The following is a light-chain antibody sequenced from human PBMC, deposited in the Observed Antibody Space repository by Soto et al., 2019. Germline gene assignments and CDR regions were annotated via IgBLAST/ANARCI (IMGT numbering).Light chain of an antibody. CDR1: HSVSSSY. Sequence: ESVLTQSPGTLSLSPGERATLSCRASHSVSSSYLAWYQQKLGQAPRLLIYGASTRATGIPDRFSGSGSGADFTLTISRLEPEDFAVYYCQQYDSSPGSVTVGPGTQVEIK. V-gene: IGKV3-20*01. CDR2: GAS. CDR3: QQYDSSPGSVT. J-gene: IGKJ3*01.